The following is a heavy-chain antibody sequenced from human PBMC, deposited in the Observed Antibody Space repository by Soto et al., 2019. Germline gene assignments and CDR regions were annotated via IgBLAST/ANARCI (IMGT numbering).Heavy chain of an antibody. Sequence: EVQLVESGGGLVQPRGSLRLSCAASGFTFSSYWMSWVRQAPGKGLEWVANIKQDGSEKFYVDSVKGRFTISRDNAQNSLYLQMNSLRAEDTAVYFCAKNKMEGVDYFDYWGQGTLVTVSS. CDR3: AKNKMEGVDYFDY. J-gene: IGHJ4*02. CDR2: IKQDGSEK. CDR1: GFTFSSYW. V-gene: IGHV3-7*03. D-gene: IGHD3-10*01.